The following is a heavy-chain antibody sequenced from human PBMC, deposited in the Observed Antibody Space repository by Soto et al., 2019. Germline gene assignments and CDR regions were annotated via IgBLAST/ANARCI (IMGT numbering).Heavy chain of an antibody. V-gene: IGHV1-3*01. Sequence: ASVTVSCKASGYTFTSYAIHWVRQAPEQRLEWMGWINAGNGNTKYSQKFQGRVTITRDTSASTAYMELSSLISEDAAVYYCARGSVYYYWNDYWARGPLVTVSS. J-gene: IGHJ4*02. CDR2: INAGNGNT. CDR1: GYTFTSYA. CDR3: ARGSVYYYWNDY. D-gene: IGHD3-22*01.